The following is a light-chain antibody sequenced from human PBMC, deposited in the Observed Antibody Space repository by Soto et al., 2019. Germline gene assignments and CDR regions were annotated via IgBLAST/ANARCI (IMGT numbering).Light chain of an antibody. CDR1: SSNLGASFA. V-gene: IGLV1-40*01. CDR3: QSYDSSLSGHVV. Sequence: QSVLTQPPSLSGAPGQRITISCTGTSSNLGASFAVQWYQQLPGAAPKLLIYYNNNRPSGVPDRFSGSKSGTSAFLAITGRQADEEADYYCQSYDSSLSGHVVFGGGTKLTVL. J-gene: IGLJ2*01. CDR2: YNN.